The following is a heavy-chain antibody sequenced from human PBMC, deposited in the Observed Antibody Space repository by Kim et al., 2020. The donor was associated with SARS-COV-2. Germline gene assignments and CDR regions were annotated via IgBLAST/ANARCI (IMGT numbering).Heavy chain of an antibody. D-gene: IGHD3-22*01. Sequence: GGSLRLSCAASGFTFSSYGMHWVRQAPGKGLEWVAVISYDGSNKYYADSVKGRFTISRDNSKNTLYLQMNSLRAEDTAVYYCAKDRGIVVAITGSFFDY. J-gene: IGHJ4*01. CDR2: ISYDGSNK. V-gene: IGHV3-30*18. CDR1: GFTFSSYG. CDR3: AKDRGIVVAITGSFFDY.